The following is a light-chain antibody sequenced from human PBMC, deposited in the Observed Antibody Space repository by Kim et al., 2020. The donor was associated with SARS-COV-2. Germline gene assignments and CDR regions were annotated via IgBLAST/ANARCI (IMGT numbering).Light chain of an antibody. CDR3: QQTYIASRT. Sequence: DIQMTQSPSSLSASVGDRVTITCRASQDISRYLNWYQQKPGRAPKLLIYTASSLQSGVPSRFTGSGSETDFTLTISSLQPEDFATYFCQQTYIASRTFGHGTKVDIK. J-gene: IGKJ1*01. CDR1: QDISRY. V-gene: IGKV1-39*01. CDR2: TAS.